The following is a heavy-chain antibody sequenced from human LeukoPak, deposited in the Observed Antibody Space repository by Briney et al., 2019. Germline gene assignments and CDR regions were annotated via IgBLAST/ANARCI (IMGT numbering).Heavy chain of an antibody. V-gene: IGHV4-4*07. CDR3: ATAVRFLEWSYYYYYMDV. CDR2: IYTSGST. Sequence: SETLSLTCTVSGGSISSYYWSWIRQPPGKGLEWIGRIYTSGSTNYNPSLKSRVTMSVDTSKNQFSLKLSSVTAADTAVYYCATAVRFLEWSYYYYYMDVWGKGTTVTVSS. D-gene: IGHD3-3*01. CDR1: GGSISSYY. J-gene: IGHJ6*03.